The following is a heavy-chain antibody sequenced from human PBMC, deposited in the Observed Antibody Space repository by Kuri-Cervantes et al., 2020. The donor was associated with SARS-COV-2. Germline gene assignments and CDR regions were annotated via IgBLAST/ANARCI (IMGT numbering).Heavy chain of an antibody. D-gene: IGHD2-15*01. Sequence: GGSLRLSCAASGFAFSSYSMNWVRQAPGKGLEWVAVISYDGSNKYYADSVKGRFTISRDNSKNTLYLQMNSLRAEDTAVYYCARPQGYCSGGSCPDAFDIWGQGTMVTRLL. J-gene: IGHJ3*02. CDR2: ISYDGSNK. V-gene: IGHV3-30*03. CDR3: ARPQGYCSGGSCPDAFDI. CDR1: GFAFSSYS.